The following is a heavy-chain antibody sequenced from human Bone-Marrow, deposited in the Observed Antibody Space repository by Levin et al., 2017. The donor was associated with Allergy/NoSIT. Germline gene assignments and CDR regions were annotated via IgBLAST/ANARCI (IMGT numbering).Heavy chain of an antibody. D-gene: IGHD4-17*01. Sequence: GESLKISCAASGFTFSTNAMTWVRQAPGKGLEWVSAISAGGSGPYYTDSVKGRFTISRDNSRNTLYLQMNSLRAEDTAVYYSAKEGRTQDGTTVTTTDYLDYWGQGTLVTVSS. J-gene: IGHJ4*02. V-gene: IGHV3-23*01. CDR1: GFTFSTNA. CDR2: ISAGGSGP. CDR3: AKEGRTQDGTTVTTTDYLDY.